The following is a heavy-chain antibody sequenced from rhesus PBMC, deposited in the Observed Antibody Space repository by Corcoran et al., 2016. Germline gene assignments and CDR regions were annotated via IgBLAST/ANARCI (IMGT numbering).Heavy chain of an antibody. CDR2: SYWADET. J-gene: IGHJ4*01. CDR1: GFPPSTNGVA. CDR3: ARRGSVIVFFDY. Sequence: QVTLKESGPALVKPTQTLTLTCTFPGFPPSTNGVAVGWIRPPPGKALEWLALSYWADETRYSTSLNNRLTISKDTSKIQVVLTMTNMDPVDTATYYCARRGSVIVFFDYWGQGVLVTVSS. D-gene: IGHD3-16*01. V-gene: IGHV2-174*01.